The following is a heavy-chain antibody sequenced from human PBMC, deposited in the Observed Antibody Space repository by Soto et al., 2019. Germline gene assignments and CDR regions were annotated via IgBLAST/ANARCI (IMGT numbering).Heavy chain of an antibody. V-gene: IGHV1-2*04. CDR2: INPNSGGT. J-gene: IGHJ4*02. Sequence: GASVKVSCKASGYTFTGYYMHWVRQAPGQGLEWMGWINPNSGGTNYAQKFQGWVTMTRDTSISTAYMELSRLRSDDTAVYYCARDPGYSSGWSFDYWGQGTLVTVS. D-gene: IGHD6-19*01. CDR1: GYTFTGYY. CDR3: ARDPGYSSGWSFDY.